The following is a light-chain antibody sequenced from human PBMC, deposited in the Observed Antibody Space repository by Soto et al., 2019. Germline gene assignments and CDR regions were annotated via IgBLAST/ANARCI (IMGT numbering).Light chain of an antibody. J-gene: IGKJ1*01. CDR2: GVS. CDR3: MQSIRWWT. CDR1: QDLLHSDGRTY. V-gene: IGKV2D-29*01. Sequence: DVVLTQTPPTRSVTPGRAGSISCKSSQDLLHSDGRTYLYWYLQKPGQPPQLLIYGVSNRFSGVPERFSGSGSGTDFTLTISRVEAEDVGVYYCMQSIRWWTCGQGTKGEIK.